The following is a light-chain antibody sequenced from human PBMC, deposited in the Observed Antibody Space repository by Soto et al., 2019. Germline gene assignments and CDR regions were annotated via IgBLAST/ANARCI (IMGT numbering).Light chain of an antibody. CDR2: DAS. J-gene: IGKJ2*01. V-gene: IGKV3-11*01. CDR3: QQRSSWPRT. Sequence: EIVLTQSPATLSLSPGERATLSCRASQSVSSYLAWYQQKPGQTPRLLIYDASNSATGIPARFSGSGSGTDFTLTISSLEPEDFAVYYCQQRSSWPRTFGLGTKLEIK. CDR1: QSVSSY.